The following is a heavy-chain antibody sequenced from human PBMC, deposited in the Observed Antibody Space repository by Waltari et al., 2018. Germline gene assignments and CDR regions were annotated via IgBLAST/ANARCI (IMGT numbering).Heavy chain of an antibody. J-gene: IGHJ5*02. V-gene: IGHV1-8*03. CDR1: GYTLTSYD. CDR2: MNPNSGNT. CDR3: ARGRRGFVLVGVSLDP. D-gene: IGHD2-8*02. Sequence: QVQLVQSGAEVKKPGASVMVSCMASGYTLTSYDINWLLQAYGQGLEWMGWMNPNSGNTGYAQKFQGRVTITRNTSISTAYMELSSLGSEDTAVYYCARGRRGFVLVGVSLDPWGQGTLVTVSS.